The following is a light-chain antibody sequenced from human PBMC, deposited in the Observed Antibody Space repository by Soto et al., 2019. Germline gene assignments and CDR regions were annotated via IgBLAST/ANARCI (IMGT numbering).Light chain of an antibody. J-gene: IGKJ4*01. CDR3: QQYYSPPLT. CDR2: WAS. Sequence: DIVMTQSPDSLAVSLGERATINCKSSQSVLYSSNNKNYLAWYRQKPGQPPNLLIYWASTRQSGVPDRFSGSGSGTDFTLTISSLQAEDVAVYYCQQYYSPPLTFVGGTKVEIK. V-gene: IGKV4-1*01. CDR1: QSVLYSSNNKNY.